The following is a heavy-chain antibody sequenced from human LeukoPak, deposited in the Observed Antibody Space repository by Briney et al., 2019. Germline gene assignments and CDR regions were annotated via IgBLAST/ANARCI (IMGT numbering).Heavy chain of an antibody. J-gene: IGHJ6*03. CDR2: IKQDGSEK. CDR3: ARQYSSSTPYYYYYMDV. V-gene: IGHV3-7*01. Sequence: GGSLRLSCAASGFTFSSYAMSWVRQAPGKGLEWVANIKQDGSEKYYVDSVKGRFTIFRDNAKNSLYLQMNSLRAEDTAVYYCARQYSSSTPYYYYYMDVWGKGTTVTVSS. CDR1: GFTFSSYA. D-gene: IGHD6-6*01.